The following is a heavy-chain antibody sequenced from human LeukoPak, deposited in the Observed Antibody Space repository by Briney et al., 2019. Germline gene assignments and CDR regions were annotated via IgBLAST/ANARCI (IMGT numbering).Heavy chain of an antibody. CDR1: GGSFSGYY. J-gene: IGHJ6*03. D-gene: IGHD1-26*01. CDR2: INHSGST. V-gene: IGHV4-34*01. Sequence: SETLSLTCAVYGGSFSGYYWSWIRQPPGKGPEWIGEINHSGSTNYNPSLKSRVTISVDTSKNQFSLKLSSVTAADTAVYYCASREGNLYYYYMDVWGKGTTVTVSS. CDR3: ASREGNLYYYYMDV.